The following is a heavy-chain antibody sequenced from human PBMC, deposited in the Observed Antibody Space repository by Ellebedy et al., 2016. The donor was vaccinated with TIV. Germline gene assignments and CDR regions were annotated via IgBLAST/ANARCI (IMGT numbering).Heavy chain of an antibody. D-gene: IGHD3-9*01. Sequence: GESLKISXAASGFTFSSYSMNWVRQAPGKGLEWVSSISSSSSYIYYADSVKGRFTISRDNAKNSLYLQMNSLRAEDTAVYYCARDLYDILTGSKHFDYWGQGTLVTVSS. V-gene: IGHV3-21*01. CDR3: ARDLYDILTGSKHFDY. J-gene: IGHJ4*02. CDR2: ISSSSSYI. CDR1: GFTFSSYS.